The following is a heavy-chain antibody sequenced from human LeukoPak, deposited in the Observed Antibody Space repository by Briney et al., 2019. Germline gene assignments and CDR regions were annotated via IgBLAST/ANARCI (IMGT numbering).Heavy chain of an antibody. J-gene: IGHJ5*02. CDR3: AGVSAAPKLYNWFDP. CDR1: GYTFTGYY. Sequence: GASVKVSCKASGYTFTGYYMHWVRQAPGQGLEWMGWINPNSGGTNYAQKFQGRVTMTRDTSISTAYMELSRLRSDDTAVYYCAGVSAAPKLYNWFDPWGQGTLVTVSS. V-gene: IGHV1-2*02. D-gene: IGHD2-2*01. CDR2: INPNSGGT.